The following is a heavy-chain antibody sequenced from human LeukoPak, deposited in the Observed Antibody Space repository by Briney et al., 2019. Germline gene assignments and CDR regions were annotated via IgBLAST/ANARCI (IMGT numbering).Heavy chain of an antibody. Sequence: GGSLRLSCAASVFTFDDYGMSWVRQAPGKGLEWVSGINCNGASTGYADSAKGRFTISRDNAKNSLYLKKNRLRAEDTAVYYCARDVTAGGELVIYYYYSMDVWGKGTTVTVSS. CDR2: INCNGAST. V-gene: IGHV3-20*04. CDR3: ARDVTAGGELVIYYYYSMDV. D-gene: IGHD1-26*01. CDR1: VFTFDDYG. J-gene: IGHJ6*03.